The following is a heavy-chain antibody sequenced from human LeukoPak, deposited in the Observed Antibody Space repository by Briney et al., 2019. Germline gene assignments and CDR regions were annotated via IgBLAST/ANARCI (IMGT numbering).Heavy chain of an antibody. Sequence: PGGSLRLSCAASGFTFSSFGMSWVRQAPGKGLEWVSTISGSGGSTYSADSVRGRFTISRDNAKNSLYLQMSSLRAEDTAVYYCVREAYDDFWSGSWRYYYYMDVWGKGITVTVSS. V-gene: IGHV3-23*01. CDR1: GFTFSSFG. D-gene: IGHD3-3*01. CDR3: VREAYDDFWSGSWRYYYYMDV. J-gene: IGHJ6*03. CDR2: ISGSGGST.